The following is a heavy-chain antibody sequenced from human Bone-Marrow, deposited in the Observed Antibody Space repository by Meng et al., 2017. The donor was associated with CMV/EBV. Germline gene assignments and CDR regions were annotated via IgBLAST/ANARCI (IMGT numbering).Heavy chain of an antibody. J-gene: IGHJ6*02. V-gene: IGHV3-48*03. D-gene: IGHD3-3*01. CDR3: ARDLYYDFWSGFSDYGMDV. CDR1: GFTFSSYA. Sequence: GGSLRLSCAASGFTFSSYAMSWVRQAPGKGLEWVSYISSGGGTIYYADSVKGRFTISRDNAKKSLYLQMNSRRAEDTAVYYCARDLYYDFWSGFSDYGMDVWGQGTTVTVSS. CDR2: ISSGGGTI.